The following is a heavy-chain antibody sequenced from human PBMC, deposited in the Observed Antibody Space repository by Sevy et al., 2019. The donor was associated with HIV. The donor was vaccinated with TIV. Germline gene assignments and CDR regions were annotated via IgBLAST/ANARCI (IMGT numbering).Heavy chain of an antibody. CDR2: INHDGNYK. CDR1: GFTFSNYD. V-gene: IGHV3-30-3*01. CDR3: ARLFSCGGDCYYLDY. Sequence: GGSLRLSCTASGFTFSNYDMNWVRQAPGKGLDWVADINHDGNYKGCADSVKDRFSISRDNFKNTLDLQMNSLRVEDTAVYYCARLFSCGGDCYYLDYWGQGALVTVSS. J-gene: IGHJ4*02. D-gene: IGHD2-21*02.